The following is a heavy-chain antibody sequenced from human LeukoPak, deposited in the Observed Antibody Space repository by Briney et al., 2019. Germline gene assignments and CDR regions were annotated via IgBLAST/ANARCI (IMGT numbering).Heavy chain of an antibody. D-gene: IGHD4/OR15-4a*01. Sequence: SETLSLTCTVSGGSISSSSYHWGWTRQPPGKGLEWIGSIYYSGTPYSNPSLNSRVTISRDTSKNQFSLQLHPVTAADTAVYYCVRHDGRGGATMGAWDCWGQGSLVTVSS. CDR1: GGSISSSSYH. J-gene: IGHJ4*02. CDR2: IYYSGTP. V-gene: IGHV4-39*01. CDR3: VRHDGRGGATMGAWDC.